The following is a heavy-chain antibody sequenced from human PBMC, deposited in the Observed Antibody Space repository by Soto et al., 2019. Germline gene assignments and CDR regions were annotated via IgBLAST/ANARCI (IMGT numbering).Heavy chain of an antibody. J-gene: IGHJ6*02. Sequence: SETLSLTCSVSGGSFSSDSFIWSWVRQFPGKGLEWIGYIYYSGTTYYNPSLRSRVIMSVDTSKNQFSLKLSSVTAADTAVYYCARDHKCDGMDVWGQGTTGTVSS. CDR1: GGSFSSDSFI. V-gene: IGHV4-31*03. CDR2: IYYSGTT. CDR3: ARDHKCDGMDV.